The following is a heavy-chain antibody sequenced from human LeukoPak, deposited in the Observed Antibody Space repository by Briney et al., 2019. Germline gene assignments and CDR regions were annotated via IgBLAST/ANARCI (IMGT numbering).Heavy chain of an antibody. CDR2: ISWNSGSI. CDR3: AKGMDIVATRVFDY. D-gene: IGHD5-12*01. Sequence: GGSLRLSCAASGSTFDDYAMHWVRQAPGKGLEWVSGISWNSGSIGYADSVKGRFTISRDNAKNSLYLQMNSLRAEDTALYYCAKGMDIVATRVFDYWGQGTLVTVSS. CDR1: GSTFDDYA. J-gene: IGHJ4*02. V-gene: IGHV3-9*01.